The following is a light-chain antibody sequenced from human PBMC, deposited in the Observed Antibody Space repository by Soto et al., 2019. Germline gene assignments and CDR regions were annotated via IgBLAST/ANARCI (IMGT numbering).Light chain of an antibody. CDR2: DVS. CDR1: SSDVGGYNY. Sequence: QSALTQPASVSGSPGQSITISCTGTSSDVGGYNYVSWYQQHPGKAPKLMIYDVSNRPSGVSDRFSGSKSGNTASLTISGLPAEDEADDFCISYTIRSTHVVFGGGTKLTVL. V-gene: IGLV2-14*01. CDR3: ISYTIRSTHVV. J-gene: IGLJ2*01.